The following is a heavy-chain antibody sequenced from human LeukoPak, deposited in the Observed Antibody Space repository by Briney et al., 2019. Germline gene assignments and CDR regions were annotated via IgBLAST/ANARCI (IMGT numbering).Heavy chain of an antibody. CDR1: GFTFSSYA. Sequence: GGSLRLSCAASGFTFSSYAMSWVRQVPGKGLEWVSGISGSGGSTYYADSVKGRFTISRDNSKNTLYLQMNSLRAEDTAVYYCAKNGLSSDYYYYYMDVWGKGTTVTVSS. J-gene: IGHJ6*03. V-gene: IGHV3-23*01. D-gene: IGHD6-6*01. CDR3: AKNGLSSDYYYYYMDV. CDR2: ISGSGGST.